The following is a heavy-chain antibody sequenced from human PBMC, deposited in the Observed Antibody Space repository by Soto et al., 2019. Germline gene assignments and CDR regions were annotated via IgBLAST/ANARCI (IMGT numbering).Heavy chain of an antibody. CDR2: INAGNGNT. CDR3: ARDIRAIFGVVTVSYYYYAMDV. Sequence: QVQLVQSGAEVKKPGASVKVSCKASGYTFTSYAMHWVRQAPGQRLEWMGWINAGNGNTKYSQKFQGRVTITRDTSASTAYMELSSLRSEDTAVYYCARDIRAIFGVVTVSYYYYAMDVWGQGTTVTVSS. J-gene: IGHJ6*02. CDR1: GYTFTSYA. V-gene: IGHV1-3*01. D-gene: IGHD3-3*01.